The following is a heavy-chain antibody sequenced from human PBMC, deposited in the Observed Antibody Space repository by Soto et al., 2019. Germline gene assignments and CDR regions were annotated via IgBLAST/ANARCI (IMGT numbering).Heavy chain of an antibody. Sequence: QVQLQESGPRLVKPSETLSLTCTVSGGSISSYFWAWIRQPPGKGLEWIGQISYSGSSQFTTSPSCGVTISADTSKNQFSLRLTSVTAADTAVYYCARVREGVDYWGQGTLVTVSS. CDR3: ARVREGVDY. V-gene: IGHV4-59*01. D-gene: IGHD1-26*01. CDR2: ISYSGSS. J-gene: IGHJ4*02. CDR1: GGSISSYF.